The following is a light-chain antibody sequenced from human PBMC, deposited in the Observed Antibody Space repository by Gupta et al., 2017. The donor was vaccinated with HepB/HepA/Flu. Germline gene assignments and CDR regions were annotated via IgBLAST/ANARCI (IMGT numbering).Light chain of an antibody. CDR1: SSNIGSNP. V-gene: IGLV1-44*01. Sequence: QSVLTQPPSASGITGQRVTIPCLGSSSNIGSNPINWYQQLPGTAPKLLLFSSDQRPSGVPARFSGAKTGTSASLAISGLQSEDEADYYCAAWDDSLNGRVFGGGTKLTVL. CDR2: SSD. CDR3: AAWDDSLNGRV. J-gene: IGLJ3*02.